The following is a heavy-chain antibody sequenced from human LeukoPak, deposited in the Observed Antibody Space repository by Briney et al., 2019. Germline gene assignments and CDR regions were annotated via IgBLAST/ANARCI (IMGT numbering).Heavy chain of an antibody. CDR2: INPNSGGT. CDR3: ARTPLDDYNSYFDY. D-gene: IGHD1-1*01. V-gene: IGHV1-2*02. Sequence: ASVKVSCKASGYTFTGYYMHWVRQAPGQGLEWMGWINPNSGGTNYAQKFQGRVTMTRDTSISTAYMELSRPRSDDTAVYYCARTPLDDYNSYFDYWGQGTLVTVSS. CDR1: GYTFTGYY. J-gene: IGHJ4*02.